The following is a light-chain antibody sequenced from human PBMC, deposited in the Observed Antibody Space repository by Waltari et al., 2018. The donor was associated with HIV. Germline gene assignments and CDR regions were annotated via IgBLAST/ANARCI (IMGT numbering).Light chain of an antibody. CDR2: DKK. V-gene: IGLV1-51*01. J-gene: IGLJ2*01. CDR3: GTWDSSLSAGV. CDR1: SSNIGNNY. Sequence: QSVLTQPPSVSAAPGQKVTISCSGSSSNIGNNYVSWYQQLPGTATKILIYDKKRRPPGIPGEFSGAKAGTSATLGITGLQTGDEADYYCGTWDSSLSAGVFGGGTKLTVL.